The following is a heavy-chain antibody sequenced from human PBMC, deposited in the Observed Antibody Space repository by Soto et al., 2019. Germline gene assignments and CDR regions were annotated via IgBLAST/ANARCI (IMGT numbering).Heavy chain of an antibody. Sequence: ALSGTSVDHGGCRISKYRSWMGQPPGKGLEWIGEINHSGSTNYNPSIKSRVTISVDTSKNQFSLKLSSVTAADTAVYYCASGRGCLSTETTAMDVCRQ. CDR3: ASGRGCLSTETTAMDV. CDR2: INHSGST. CDR1: GGCRISKY. D-gene: IGHD4-17*01. J-gene: IGHJ6*02. V-gene: IGHV4-34*01.